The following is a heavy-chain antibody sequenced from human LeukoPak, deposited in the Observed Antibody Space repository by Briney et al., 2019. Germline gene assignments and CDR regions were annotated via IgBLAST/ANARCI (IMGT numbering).Heavy chain of an antibody. CDR1: GFTFDDYA. Sequence: PGRSLRLSCAASGFTFDDYAMHWVRQAPGKGLEWVSGISWNSGSIGYADSVKGRFTISRDNAKNSLHLQMNSLRAEDTALYYCAKDYYGSGSYSRVDVWGQGTTVTVSS. V-gene: IGHV3-9*01. J-gene: IGHJ6*02. CDR3: AKDYYGSGSYSRVDV. CDR2: ISWNSGSI. D-gene: IGHD3-10*01.